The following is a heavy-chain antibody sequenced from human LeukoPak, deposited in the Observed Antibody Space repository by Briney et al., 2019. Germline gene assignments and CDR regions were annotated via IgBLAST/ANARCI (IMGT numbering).Heavy chain of an antibody. CDR3: TRDLYYYDSRRDAFDI. D-gene: IGHD3-22*01. CDR2: ISPSGNT. CDR1: GVSISTYF. J-gene: IGHJ3*02. V-gene: IGHV4-4*07. Sequence: SETLSLTCTVSGVSISTYFWSWIRQPAGKGLEWIGRISPSGNTDYNPSLESRVTMSIDTSNNRFSLTLTSVTAADTAVYYCTRDLYYYDSRRDAFDIWGQGTMATVSS.